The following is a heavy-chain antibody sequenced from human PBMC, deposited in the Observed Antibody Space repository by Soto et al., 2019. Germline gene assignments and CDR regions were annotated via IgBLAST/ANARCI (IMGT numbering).Heavy chain of an antibody. J-gene: IGHJ6*02. CDR2: ISSSSSTI. CDR3: ARAIRGSLYYYYGMDV. D-gene: IGHD3-10*01. CDR1: GLTLSNYA. Sequence: GGSLRLSCAASGLTLSNYAMHWVRQAPGKGLEWVSYISSSSSTIYYADSVKGRFTISRDNAKNSLYLQMNSLRDEDTAVYYCARAIRGSLYYYYGMDVWGQGTTVTVSS. V-gene: IGHV3-48*02.